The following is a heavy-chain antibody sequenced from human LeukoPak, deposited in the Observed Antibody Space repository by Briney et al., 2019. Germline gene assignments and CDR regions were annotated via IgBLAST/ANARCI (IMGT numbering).Heavy chain of an antibody. Sequence: PSETLSLTCAVYGGSFSGYYWSWIRQPPGKGLEWIGEINHSGSTNYNPSLKSRVTISIDTSKNQFSLKLSSVTAADTAVYYCARGVVGATDYFDYWGQGTLVTVSS. J-gene: IGHJ4*02. V-gene: IGHV4-34*01. D-gene: IGHD1-26*01. CDR2: INHSGST. CDR1: GGSFSGYY. CDR3: ARGVVGATDYFDY.